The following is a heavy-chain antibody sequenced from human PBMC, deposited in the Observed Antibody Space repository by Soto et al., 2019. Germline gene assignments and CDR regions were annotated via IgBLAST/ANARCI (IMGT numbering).Heavy chain of an antibody. Sequence: PSETLSLTCTVSGGSISSYYWSWIRQPPGKGLEWIGYIYYSGSTNYNPSLKSRVTISVDTSKNQFSLKLSSVTAADTAVYYCARLNLRISGYDFGKPYFDYWGQGTLVTVSS. CDR1: GGSISSYY. D-gene: IGHD5-12*01. CDR3: ARLNLRISGYDFGKPYFDY. V-gene: IGHV4-59*08. J-gene: IGHJ4*02. CDR2: IYYSGST.